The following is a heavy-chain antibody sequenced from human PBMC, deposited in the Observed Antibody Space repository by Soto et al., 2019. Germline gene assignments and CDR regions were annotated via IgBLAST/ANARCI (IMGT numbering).Heavy chain of an antibody. CDR1: GGAFSGYF. D-gene: IGHD3-3*02. CDR3: ARDRQYYHFWSGYQNEGPYGMDV. V-gene: IGHV4-34*01. CDR2: INHSGGT. Sequence: ASETLSLTCADYGGAFSGYFWTLIRQAPGQGLECIGKINHSGGTNYNSSLKSRVTISVDTSKNQFSLILASVTAADTAVYYCARDRQYYHFWSGYQNEGPYGMDVWGQGTTVTVSS. J-gene: IGHJ6*02.